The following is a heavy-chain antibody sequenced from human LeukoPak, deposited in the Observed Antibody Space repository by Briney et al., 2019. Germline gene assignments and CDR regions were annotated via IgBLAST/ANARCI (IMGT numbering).Heavy chain of an antibody. CDR3: ARGKGGYYYMDV. CDR2: FYDTGST. V-gene: IGHV4-59*12. Sequence: SETLSLTCTVSGGSISSYYWSWIRQSPGKGLEWIGYFYDTGSTNYNPSLKSRVTISVDTSKNQFSLKLSSVTAADTAVYYCARGKGGYYYMDVWGKGTTVTVSS. J-gene: IGHJ6*03. CDR1: GGSISSYY. D-gene: IGHD3-16*01.